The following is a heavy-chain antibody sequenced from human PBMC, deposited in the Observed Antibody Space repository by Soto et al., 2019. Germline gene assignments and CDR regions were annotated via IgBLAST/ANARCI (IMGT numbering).Heavy chain of an antibody. Sequence: QLQLQESGPGLVKPSETLSLTCTVSGGSISSSSYYWGWIRQPPGKGLEWIGSIYYSGSTYYNPSLKSRVTLPVDTPKNQFSPKPSSVTAADTAVYYCARLYDYSWGSYRYYFDYWGQGTLVTVSS. CDR2: IYYSGST. D-gene: IGHD3-16*02. V-gene: IGHV4-39*01. CDR1: GGSISSSSYY. J-gene: IGHJ4*02. CDR3: ARLYDYSWGSYRYYFDY.